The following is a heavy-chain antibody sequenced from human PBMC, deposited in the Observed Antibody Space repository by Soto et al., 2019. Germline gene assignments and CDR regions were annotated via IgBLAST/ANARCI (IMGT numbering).Heavy chain of an antibody. V-gene: IGHV1-69*13. D-gene: IGHD5-18*01. Sequence: ASVKVSCKASGGTFSSYAISWVRQAPGQGLEWMGGIIPIFGAANYAQKFQGRVTITADESTSTAYMELSSLRSEDTAVYYCARATALDTAMVWSAGWGQGTLVTVS. CDR2: IIPIFGAA. CDR3: ARATALDTAMVWSAG. J-gene: IGHJ4*02. CDR1: GGTFSSYA.